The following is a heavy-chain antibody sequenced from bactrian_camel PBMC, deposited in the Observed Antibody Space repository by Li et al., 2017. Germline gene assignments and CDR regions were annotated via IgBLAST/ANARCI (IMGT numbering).Heavy chain of an antibody. D-gene: IGHD5*01. CDR2: INTDGGST. V-gene: IGHV3S40*01. J-gene: IGHJ4*01. Sequence: VQLVESGGGLVQPGGSLRLSCETSGFIFANYDMTWVRQASGKGLEWVSTINTDGGSTYYADSVKGRFTISRDNGKNTVYLQMNALKPEDTAVYYCVDDLDYTLGGQGTQVTVS. CDR1: GFIFANYD.